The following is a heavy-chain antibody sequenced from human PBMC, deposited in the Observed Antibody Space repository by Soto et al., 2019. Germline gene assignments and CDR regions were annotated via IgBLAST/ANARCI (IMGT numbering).Heavy chain of an antibody. D-gene: IGHD3-16*01. J-gene: IGHJ4*02. CDR1: GYTFTSYV. V-gene: IGHV1-18*01. CDR3: ARDKVFMITLGGVPSSSDY. CDR2: ISAYNGNT. Sequence: ASVKVSCKAPGYTFTSYVIGWVRQAPGQGLEWMGWISAYNGNTNYAQKLQGRVTMTTDTSTSTAYMELRSLRSDDTAVYYCARDKVFMITLGGVPSSSDYWGQGTLVTVSS.